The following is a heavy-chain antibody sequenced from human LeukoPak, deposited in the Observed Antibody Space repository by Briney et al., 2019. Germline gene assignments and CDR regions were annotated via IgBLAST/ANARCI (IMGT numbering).Heavy chain of an antibody. D-gene: IGHD7-27*01. CDR3: ARDGSSGRNPYYYYGMDV. V-gene: IGHV3-53*01. CDR2: IYSGGST. Sequence: GGSLRLSCAASGFTVSSNYMSWVRQAPGKGLEWVSVIYSGGSTYYADSVKGRFTISRDNSKNTLYLQMNSLRAEDTAVYYCARDGSSGRNPYYYYGMDVWGQGTTVTVSS. J-gene: IGHJ6*02. CDR1: GFTVSSNY.